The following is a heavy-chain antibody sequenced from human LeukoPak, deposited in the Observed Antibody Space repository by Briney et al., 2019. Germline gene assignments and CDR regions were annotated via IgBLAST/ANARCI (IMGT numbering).Heavy chain of an antibody. D-gene: IGHD4-17*01. CDR2: IYSGGNT. V-gene: IGHV3-53*01. Sequence: GGSLRLSCTVSGFTVSSNSMSWVRQAPGKGLEWVSFIYSGGNTHYSDSVKGRFTISRDNSKNTLYLQMNTLRAEDTAVYYCARRAGEYSHPYDYWGQGTLVTVSS. CDR3: ARRAGEYSHPYDY. CDR1: GFTVSSNS. J-gene: IGHJ4*02.